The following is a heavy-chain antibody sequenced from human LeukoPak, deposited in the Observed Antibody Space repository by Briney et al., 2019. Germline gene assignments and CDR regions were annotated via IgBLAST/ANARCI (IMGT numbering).Heavy chain of an antibody. CDR1: GYTFTGYY. Sequence: ASVKVSCKASGYTFTGYYMHWVRQAPGQGLEWMGWINPNSGGTNYAQKFQGRVTMTGDTSISTAYMELSRLRSDDTAVYYCARRGYCSGGSCLKGFDYWGQGTLVTVSS. CDR3: ARRGYCSGGSCLKGFDY. D-gene: IGHD2-15*01. V-gene: IGHV1-2*02. J-gene: IGHJ4*02. CDR2: INPNSGGT.